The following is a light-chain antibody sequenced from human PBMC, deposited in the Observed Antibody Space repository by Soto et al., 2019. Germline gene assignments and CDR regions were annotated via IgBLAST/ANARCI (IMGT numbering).Light chain of an antibody. CDR3: KQYGSSIWT. J-gene: IGKJ1*01. V-gene: IGKV3-20*01. CDR2: GAS. CDR1: QRVDNNF. Sequence: LTQSPVTLSLSPGEGATLSCRTSQRVDNNFVAWYQQKPGQAPRLLIYGASTRATGIPDRFSGSGFGPHFTLTITRLEPEDFAVYYGKQYGSSIWTFGPGNKV.